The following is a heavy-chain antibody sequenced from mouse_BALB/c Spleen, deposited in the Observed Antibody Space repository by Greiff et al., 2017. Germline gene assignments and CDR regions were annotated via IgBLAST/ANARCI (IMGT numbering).Heavy chain of an antibody. D-gene: IGHD2-12*01. J-gene: IGHJ4*01. Sequence: QVQLQQPGAELVKPGASVKLSCKASGYTFTSYYMYWVKQRLGQGLEWIGGINPSNGGTNFNEKFKSKATLTVDKSSSTAYMQLSSLTSEDSAVYYCTKELLHAMDYWGQGTSVTVSS. CDR3: TKELLHAMDY. CDR1: GYTFTSYY. CDR2: INPSNGGT. V-gene: IGHV1S81*02.